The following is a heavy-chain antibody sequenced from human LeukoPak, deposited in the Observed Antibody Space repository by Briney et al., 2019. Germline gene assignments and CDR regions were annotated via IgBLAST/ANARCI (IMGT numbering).Heavy chain of an antibody. CDR2: TSAIVVIT. V-gene: IGHV3-23*01. D-gene: IGHD6-19*01. CDR1: GFTFSNYA. CDR3: VKDGPVFSSGWYSNSFDI. J-gene: IGHJ3*02. Sequence: RGSLRLSCAASGFTFSNYAMSWVRQAPGKGLEWVSATSAIVVITHYLDSVKGRFTISRENYKNTLYLQMNSLRVEDTAVYYCVKDGPVFSSGWYSNSFDIWGQGTMVTVSS.